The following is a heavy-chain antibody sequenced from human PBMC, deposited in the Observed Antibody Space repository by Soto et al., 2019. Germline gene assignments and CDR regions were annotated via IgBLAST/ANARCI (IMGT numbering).Heavy chain of an antibody. D-gene: IGHD3-22*01. CDR1: GFTFSSYA. CDR2: ISYDGSNK. J-gene: IGHJ3*02. CDR3: ARVNYYDSSGYWYAFDI. V-gene: IGHV3-30-3*01. Sequence: VGSLRLSCAASGFTFSSYAMHWVRQAPGKGLEWVAVISYDGSNKYYADSAKGRFTISRDNSKNTLYLQMNSLRAEDTAVYYCARVNYYDSSGYWYAFDIWGQGTMVTVSS.